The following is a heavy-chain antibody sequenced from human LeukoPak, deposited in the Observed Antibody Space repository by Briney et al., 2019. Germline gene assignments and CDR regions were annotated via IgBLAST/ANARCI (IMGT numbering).Heavy chain of an antibody. Sequence: GGSLRLSCTASGFTFGDHAMTWVRQAPGKGLEWVGFIRSKAYRGTAEYAASVRGRFTISRDDSKSIAYLQMNSLKTEDTAVYYCTRLTKGKVGPTEVPWYYFDFWGQGTPVTVSS. CDR2: IRSKAYRGTA. CDR1: GFTFGDHA. D-gene: IGHD1-26*01. V-gene: IGHV3-49*04. CDR3: TRLTKGKVGPTEVPWYYFDF. J-gene: IGHJ4*02.